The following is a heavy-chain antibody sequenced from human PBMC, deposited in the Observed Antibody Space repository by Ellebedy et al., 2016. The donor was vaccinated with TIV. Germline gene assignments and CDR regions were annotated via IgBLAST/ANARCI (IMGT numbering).Heavy chain of an antibody. CDR3: ATIGWFGELLSDH. V-gene: IGHV1-2*02. CDR2: IDPYTGDT. D-gene: IGHD3-10*01. J-gene: IGHJ5*02. Sequence: AASVKVSCKASGYNFTDFYIHWVRQAPGQGLEWMGWIDPYTGDTNYARDFQGRVSLTRDTSISTVSMELRSLKSDDTSVYYCATIGWFGELLSDHWGQGTLLTVSS. CDR1: GYNFTDFY.